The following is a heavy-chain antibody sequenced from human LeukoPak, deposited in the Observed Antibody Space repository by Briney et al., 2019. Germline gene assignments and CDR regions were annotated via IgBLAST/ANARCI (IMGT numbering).Heavy chain of an antibody. Sequence: GGSLRLSCAASGFIFSIYNMNWVRQAPGKGLVWVSRINSDGSSTSYADSVKGRFTISRDNAKNTLYLQMNSLRAEDTAVYYCARGDSWYEDYWGQGTLVIVSS. CDR2: INSDGSST. V-gene: IGHV3-74*01. J-gene: IGHJ4*02. CDR3: ARGDSWYEDY. CDR1: GFIFSIYN. D-gene: IGHD6-13*01.